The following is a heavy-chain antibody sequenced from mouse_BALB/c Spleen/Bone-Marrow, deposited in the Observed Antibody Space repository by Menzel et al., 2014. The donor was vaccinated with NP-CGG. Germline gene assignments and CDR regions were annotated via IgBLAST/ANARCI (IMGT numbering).Heavy chain of an antibody. CDR2: IWGDGST. V-gene: IGHV2-3*01. CDR3: AKNGAMDY. J-gene: IGHJ4*01. Sequence: VMLVESGPGLVAPSQILSITCTVSGFSLTGYGVTWVRRPPGKGLEWLGVIWGDGSTSYHSALISRLSISKDNPKSQDFIKLNSLQTDGTATYYYAKNGAMDYWGQGTSVTVSS. CDR1: GFSLTGYG.